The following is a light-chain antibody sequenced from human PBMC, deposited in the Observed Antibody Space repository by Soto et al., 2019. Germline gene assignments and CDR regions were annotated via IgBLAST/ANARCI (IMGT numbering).Light chain of an antibody. J-gene: IGLJ1*01. CDR2: GNN. Sequence: QAVVTQPPSVSGAPGQRVTISCTGSSSNIGAGYDVHWYQQLPGTAPKLLIFGNNNRPSGVPDRFSGSKSGTSASLAITGLQAEDEADYYCQSYDGRLSGYVFGTGTKLTVL. CDR1: SSNIGAGYD. CDR3: QSYDGRLSGYV. V-gene: IGLV1-40*01.